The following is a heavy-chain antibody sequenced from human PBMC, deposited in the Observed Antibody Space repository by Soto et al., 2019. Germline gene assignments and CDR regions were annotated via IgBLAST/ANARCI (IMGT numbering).Heavy chain of an antibody. V-gene: IGHV3-74*01. Sequence: EVQLVESGGGLVQPGGSLRLSCAASGFTFSSYWMHWVRQAPGKGLVWVSRINSDGSSTSYADSVKGRFTISRDNAKNTLYLQMNSLRAEDTAVYYCARAMGRAVAESWFDPWGQGTLVIVSS. CDR2: INSDGSST. CDR3: ARAMGRAVAESWFDP. CDR1: GFTFSSYW. D-gene: IGHD6-19*01. J-gene: IGHJ5*02.